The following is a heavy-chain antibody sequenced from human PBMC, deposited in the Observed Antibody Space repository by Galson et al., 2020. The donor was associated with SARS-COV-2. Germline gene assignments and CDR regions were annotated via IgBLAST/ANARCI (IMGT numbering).Heavy chain of an antibody. J-gene: IGHJ4*02. CDR2: ISTASATI. CDR1: GFTFSSYN. V-gene: IGHV3-48*02. D-gene: IGHD6-6*01. CDR3: ARELVAARYIGY. Sequence: GGSLRLSCAASGFTFSSYNMNWVRQAPGMGLEWISFISTASATIFYADSVTGRFTISRDNAKNSLYLRMNSLRDDDTAVYYCARELVAARYIGYWGQGTLVTVSS.